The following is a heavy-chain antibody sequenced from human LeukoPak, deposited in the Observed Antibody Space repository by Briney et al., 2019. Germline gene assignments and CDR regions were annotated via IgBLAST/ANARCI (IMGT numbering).Heavy chain of an antibody. J-gene: IGHJ6*03. V-gene: IGHV3-48*01. CDR3: ARVGCSSTSCYYMDV. D-gene: IGHD2-2*01. CDR2: ISSSSSTI. Sequence: GGSLRLSCAASGFTFSSYSMNWVRQAPGKGLEWVSYISSSSSTIYYADSVKGRFTISRDNAKNSLYLQMNSLRAEDTAVYYCARVGCSSTSCYYMDVWGKGTTVTVSS. CDR1: GFTFSSYS.